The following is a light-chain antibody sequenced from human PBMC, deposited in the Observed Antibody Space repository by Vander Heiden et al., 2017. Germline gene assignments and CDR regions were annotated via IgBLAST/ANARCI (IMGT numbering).Light chain of an antibody. CDR1: QSISSY. CDR3: QQSDSTLPA. CDR2: AAS. Sequence: DIQMTQSPSSLSASVGDRVTITCRASQSISSYLNWYQQKPGKAPKLLIYAASSLQSGVPSRFSGSGSGTDFTLTISMLQPEDFTTYYCQQSDSTLPAFGQVTKVEIK. J-gene: IGKJ1*01. V-gene: IGKV1-39*01.